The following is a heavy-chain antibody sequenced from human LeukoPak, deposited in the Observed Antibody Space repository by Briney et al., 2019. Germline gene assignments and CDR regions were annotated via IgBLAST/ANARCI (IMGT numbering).Heavy chain of an antibody. Sequence: GSLRLSCAASGFSFSSYSMTWVRQAPGKVLEWVANINHDGSEKYYVDSVKGRFTISRDNARKSLCLQMSSLRAEDTAVYYCARDLKLELPASSGYCYGMDVWGQGTTVTVSS. D-gene: IGHD1-7*01. CDR1: GFSFSSYS. J-gene: IGHJ6*02. V-gene: IGHV3-7*01. CDR3: ARDLKLELPASSGYCYGMDV. CDR2: INHDGSEK.